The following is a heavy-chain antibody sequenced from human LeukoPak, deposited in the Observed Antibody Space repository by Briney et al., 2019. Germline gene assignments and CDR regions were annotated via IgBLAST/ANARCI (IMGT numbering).Heavy chain of an antibody. J-gene: IGHJ4*02. Sequence: ASVKVSCTASGYTFTSYGITWVRQAPGPGLDRMGWISAYNSKTNYAQKLQGRVTMTTDTSTSTASMELRSLKSDDTAVYYCATDCALSRLARMVRVVRPLDYWGQGTLVTVSS. V-gene: IGHV1-18*04. D-gene: IGHD3-10*01. CDR3: ATDCALSRLARMVRVVRPLDY. CDR2: ISAYNSKT. CDR1: GYTFTSYG.